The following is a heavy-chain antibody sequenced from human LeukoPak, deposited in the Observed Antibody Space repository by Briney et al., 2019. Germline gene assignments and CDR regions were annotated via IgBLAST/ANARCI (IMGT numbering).Heavy chain of an antibody. CDR3: ARVPQYYDILTGPLGMDV. CDR1: GFTFSSYS. CDR2: IDSSSSYI. J-gene: IGHJ6*02. Sequence: GGALRLSFAASGFTFSSYSMNWVRPAPGKGREWVSSIDSSSSYIYYTDSVKGRFTISRDNAKNSLYLQMNSLRAEDTAVYYCARVPQYYDILTGPLGMDVWGQGTTVTVSS. D-gene: IGHD3-9*01. V-gene: IGHV3-21*01.